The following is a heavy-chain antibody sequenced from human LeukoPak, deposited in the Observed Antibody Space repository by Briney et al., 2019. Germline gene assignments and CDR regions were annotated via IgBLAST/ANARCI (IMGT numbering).Heavy chain of an antibody. CDR2: IIPIFGTA. CDR3: ASQTTVTSYYFDY. J-gene: IGHJ4*02. CDR1: VGTFCSYV. D-gene: IGHD4-17*01. V-gene: IGHV1-69*05. Sequence: SVKVSRKASVGTFCSYVISWVRQAPRQGLEWMGRIIPIFGTANYAQEFQGRGTSTTDESTSTAYMEVSSLRSEGTAVYYCASQTTVTSYYFDYWGQGTLVILSS.